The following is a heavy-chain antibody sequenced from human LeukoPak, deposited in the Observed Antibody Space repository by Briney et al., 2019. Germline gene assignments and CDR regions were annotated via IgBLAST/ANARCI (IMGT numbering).Heavy chain of an antibody. CDR1: GFTFSSSA. D-gene: IGHD3-22*01. CDR2: ISASGGST. Sequence: PGGSLRLSCAASGFTFSSSAMSWVRQVPGKGLEWVSGISASGGSTYYADSVRGRFTISRDNSKNTLYVQMNSLRAEDTAVYYCARGSTYYDSSGQVPFDYWGQGTLVTVSS. J-gene: IGHJ4*02. V-gene: IGHV3-23*01. CDR3: ARGSTYYDSSGQVPFDY.